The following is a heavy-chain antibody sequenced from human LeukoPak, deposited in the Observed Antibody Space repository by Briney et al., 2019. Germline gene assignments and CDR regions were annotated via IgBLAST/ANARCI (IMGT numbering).Heavy chain of an antibody. CDR3: AKDHYDILTGYFSQKFVY. CDR1: GFTFSSFG. J-gene: IGHJ4*02. Sequence: GGSLTLSCAASGFTFSSFGMHWVRQAPGKGLEWVAFTRYDGNTKYYADSVKGRFTISRDNSKNTLYLQMNSLRAEDTAVYYCAKDHYDILTGYFSQKFVYWGQGTLVTVSS. CDR2: TRYDGNTK. D-gene: IGHD3-9*01. V-gene: IGHV3-30*02.